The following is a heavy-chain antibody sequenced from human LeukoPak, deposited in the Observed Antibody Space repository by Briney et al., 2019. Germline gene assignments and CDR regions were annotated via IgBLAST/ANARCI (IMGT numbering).Heavy chain of an antibody. CDR1: GYTFNDYG. CDR2: ISTYNDKT. J-gene: IGHJ4*02. V-gene: IGHV1-18*01. D-gene: IGHD1-14*01. CDR3: ARDGSYRHFDF. Sequence: ASVKLCCKASGYTFNDYGDSLVRLAPGQGLEWVGWISTYNDKTNYAQKFQGRGTLTTDTSTSTVYMELRSVTSDDTAVYYCARDGSYRHFDFWGQGTLVTVSS.